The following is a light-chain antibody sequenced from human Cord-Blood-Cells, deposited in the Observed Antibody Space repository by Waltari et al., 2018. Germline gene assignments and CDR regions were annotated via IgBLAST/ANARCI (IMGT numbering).Light chain of an antibody. CDR2: GGS. CDR1: SSDVGSYNL. J-gene: IGLJ3*02. CDR3: CSYAGSSTWV. V-gene: IGLV2-23*01. Sequence: QSALTQPASVSGSPGQSITISCTGPSSDVGSYNLVSWYQQHPGKAPKLMIYGGSKRPSGVYNRCSGSKAGNTASLTISGLQAEDEADYYCCSYAGSSTWVFGGGTKLTIL.